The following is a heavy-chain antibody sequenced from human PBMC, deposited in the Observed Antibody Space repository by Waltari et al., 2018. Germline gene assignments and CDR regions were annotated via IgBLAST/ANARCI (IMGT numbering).Heavy chain of an antibody. D-gene: IGHD4-4*01. CDR3: ARGADYNTYYLDY. V-gene: IGHV4-59*01. CDR2: IYNSGST. J-gene: IGHJ4*02. CDR1: GDSITTNY. Sequence: QVQLQESGPGLVKPSETLSLTCTVSGDSITTNYWNWIRQPPGTGLEWIAYIYNSGSTNYNPALKSRVTISVDASKNQFSRKLSSVTAADTAVYYCARGADYNTYYLDYWGQGTLVTVSS.